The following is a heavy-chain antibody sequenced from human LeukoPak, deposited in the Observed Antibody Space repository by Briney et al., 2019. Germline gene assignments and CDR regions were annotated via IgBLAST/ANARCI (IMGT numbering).Heavy chain of an antibody. J-gene: IGHJ4*02. V-gene: IGHV3-21*04. CDR3: ARRAGAYSHPYDN. Sequence: GGSLRLSCAASGFTFSSYSMNWVRQAPGKGLEWVSSISSSSSYIYYADSVKGRFTISRDNSKNTLYLQMNSLRAEDTAVYYCARRAGAYSHPYDNWGQGTLVSVSS. CDR2: ISSSSSYI. CDR1: GFTFSSYS. D-gene: IGHD4/OR15-4a*01.